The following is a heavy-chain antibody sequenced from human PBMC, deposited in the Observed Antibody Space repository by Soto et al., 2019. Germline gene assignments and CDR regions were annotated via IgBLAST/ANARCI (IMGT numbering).Heavy chain of an antibody. CDR2: ISYDGSKK. CDR1: GFTFSSYG. J-gene: IGHJ4*02. CDR3: AKSPTGLIANFDY. V-gene: IGHV3-30*18. Sequence: PGGSLRLSCAASGFTFSSYGMHWVRPAPGKGLEWVAVISYDGSKKYDADSVKGRFTISRDKTKNTLYLQMNSLRAEDTAVYYCAKSPTGLIANFDYWGQGTLVTVSS. D-gene: IGHD4-17*01.